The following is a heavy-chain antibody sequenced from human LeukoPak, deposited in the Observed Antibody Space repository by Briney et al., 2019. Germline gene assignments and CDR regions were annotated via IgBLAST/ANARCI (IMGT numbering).Heavy chain of an antibody. D-gene: IGHD2-2*01. CDR2: ISSSTSTI. J-gene: IGHJ4*02. V-gene: IGHV3-48*02. CDR1: GFTFSIYN. Sequence: PGGSLRLSCAASGFTFSIYNMNWVRQAPGKGLEWVSYISSSTSTIYYADSVKGRFTISRDNAKNSLYLQMNNLRDEDTAVYYCARDMGYCSSSNCYTYYLDYWGQGTLVTVSS. CDR3: ARDMGYCSSSNCYTYYLDY.